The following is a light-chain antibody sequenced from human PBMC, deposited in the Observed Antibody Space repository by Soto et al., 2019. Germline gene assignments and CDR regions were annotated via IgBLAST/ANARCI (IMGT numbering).Light chain of an antibody. J-gene: IGLJ3*02. Sequence: QSVLTQPPSVSAAPGQKVTISCSGSSSNIGSDFVSWYQQLPGTAPQLLIYENNKRPSGIPDRFSGSKSATSATLGITGLQTGDEADYYCAAWDTSVSGGVFGGGTKLTVL. CDR3: AAWDTSVSGGV. CDR2: ENN. CDR1: SSNIGSDF. V-gene: IGLV1-51*02.